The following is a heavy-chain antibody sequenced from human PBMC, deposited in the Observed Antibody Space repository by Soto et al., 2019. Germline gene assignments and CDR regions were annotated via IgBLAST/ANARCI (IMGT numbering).Heavy chain of an antibody. V-gene: IGHV4-30-4*01. D-gene: IGHD2-2*02. CDR3: ARVFQGYCSSTSCYKGWFDP. J-gene: IGHJ5*02. CDR2: IYYSGST. Sequence: SETLSLTCTVSGGSISSGDYYWSWIRQPPGKGLEWIGYIYYSGSTYYNPSLKSRVTISVDTSKNQFSLKLSSVTAADTAVYYCARVFQGYCSSTSCYKGWFDPWGQGTLVTVSS. CDR1: GGSISSGDYY.